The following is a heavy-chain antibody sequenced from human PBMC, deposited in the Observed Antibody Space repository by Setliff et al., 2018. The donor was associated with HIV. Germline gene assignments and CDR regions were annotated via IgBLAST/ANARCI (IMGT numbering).Heavy chain of an antibody. Sequence: SETLSLTCTVSGGSISSSSYYWGWIRQPPGKGLEWIGSIYYSGSTYYNPSLKSRVTISVDTSKNQFSLKLSSVTAADTAVYYCARHRYNWYFDVWGRGTLVTVSS. CDR2: IYYSGST. V-gene: IGHV4-39*01. D-gene: IGHD1-26*01. J-gene: IGHJ2*01. CDR3: ARHRYNWYFDV. CDR1: GGSISSSSYY.